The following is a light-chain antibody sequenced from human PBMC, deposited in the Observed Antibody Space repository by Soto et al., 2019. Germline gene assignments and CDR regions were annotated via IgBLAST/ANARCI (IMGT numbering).Light chain of an antibody. CDR3: QQYNNRPPT. Sequence: KQAPAPLSGSPGERATLSCRASQTLNNNVAWYQLKAGQGPRVLIYGASTRAADVPARFSGGGSGTEFTLTISSLPSEDFAVYYCQQYNNRPPTFGQGTRLEIK. V-gene: IGKV3-15*01. CDR2: GAS. CDR1: QTLNNN. J-gene: IGKJ5*01.